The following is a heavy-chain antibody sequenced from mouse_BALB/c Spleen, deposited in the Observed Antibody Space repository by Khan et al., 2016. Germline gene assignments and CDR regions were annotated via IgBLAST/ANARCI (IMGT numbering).Heavy chain of an antibody. CDR1: GFNIKDTY. CDR2: IDTANGNT. CDR3: ASTVLADFDY. V-gene: IGHV14-3*02. J-gene: IGHJ2*01. Sequence: EAQLLESGAELVKPGDSVKLSCTASGFNIKDTYMHWVKQRPEQGLEWIGRIDTANGNTKYAPKFQGKAPITADTSSKTASLQLSRLTSEDTAVNDCASTVLADFDYWGQGTTLTGSS. D-gene: IGHD1-1*01.